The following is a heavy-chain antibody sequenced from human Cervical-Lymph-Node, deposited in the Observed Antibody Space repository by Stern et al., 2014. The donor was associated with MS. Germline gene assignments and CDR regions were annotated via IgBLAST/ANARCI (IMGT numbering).Heavy chain of an antibody. CDR2: ISSSGGT. J-gene: IGHJ4*02. D-gene: IGHD6-6*01. CDR3: ARGYTTSSGRPDY. Sequence: VQLVESGPGLVKPSETLSLTCTVSGGSTSSYYWSWIRQPPGKGLEWIGYISSSGGTKYNPSLKSRVTISLDTSKNQFSLNLSSVPAADTAVYYCARGYTTSSGRPDYWGQGTLVTVSS. CDR1: GGSTSSYY. V-gene: IGHV4-59*08.